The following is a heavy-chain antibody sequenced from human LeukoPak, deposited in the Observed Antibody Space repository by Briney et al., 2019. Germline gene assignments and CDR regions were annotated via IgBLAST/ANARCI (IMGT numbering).Heavy chain of an antibody. CDR2: ISSSGSTI. Sequence: GGSLRLSCAASGFPFSSYEMNWVRQAPGKGLEWVSYISSSGSTIYYADSVKGRFTISRDNAKNSLYLQMNGLRAEDTAVYYCAKIPSAVPGRRFDYWGQGTLVTVSS. V-gene: IGHV3-48*03. J-gene: IGHJ4*02. CDR3: AKIPSAVPGRRFDY. CDR1: GFPFSSYE. D-gene: IGHD6-19*01.